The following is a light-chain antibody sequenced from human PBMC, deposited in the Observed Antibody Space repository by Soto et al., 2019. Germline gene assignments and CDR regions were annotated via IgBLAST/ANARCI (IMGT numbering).Light chain of an antibody. V-gene: IGKV4-1*01. CDR1: QSVLSSSTNKNY. CDR2: WAS. CDR3: QQFYSSLTWT. Sequence: DIEMTQSPDSLAVSLGERATITCKSSQSVLSSSTNKNYLAWYQQKAGQPPKVLIYWASTRESGVPDRFSGSGSGTDFTLTTSSLQAEDVAVYYCQQFYSSLTWTFGQGTKVEIK. J-gene: IGKJ1*01.